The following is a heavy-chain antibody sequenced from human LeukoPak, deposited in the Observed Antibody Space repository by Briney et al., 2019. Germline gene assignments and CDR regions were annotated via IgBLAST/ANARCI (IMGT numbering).Heavy chain of an antibody. V-gene: IGHV3-33*01. CDR2: IWYDGSNK. J-gene: IGHJ5*02. Sequence: PGGSLRLSCAASGFTFSSYGMHWVRQASGKGLEWVAVIWYDGSNKYYADSVKGRFTISRDNSKNTLYLQINSLRAEDTAVYYCARADYYDAGFDPWGQGTLVTVSS. CDR3: ARADYYDAGFDP. CDR1: GFTFSSYG. D-gene: IGHD3-22*01.